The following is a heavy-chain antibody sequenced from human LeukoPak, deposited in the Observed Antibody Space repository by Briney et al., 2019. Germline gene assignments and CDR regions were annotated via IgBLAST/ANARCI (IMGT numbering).Heavy chain of an antibody. J-gene: IGHJ4*02. CDR2: IIPILGIA. D-gene: IGHD3-22*01. V-gene: IGHV1-69*04. CDR1: GGTFSSYA. CDR3: ARDLLRSSGLHFDY. Sequence: ASVKVSCKASGGTFSSYAISWVRQAPGQGLEWMGRIIPILGIASYAQKFQGRVTMTRDTSTSTVYMELSSLRSEDTAVYYCARDLLRSSGLHFDYWGQGTLVTVSS.